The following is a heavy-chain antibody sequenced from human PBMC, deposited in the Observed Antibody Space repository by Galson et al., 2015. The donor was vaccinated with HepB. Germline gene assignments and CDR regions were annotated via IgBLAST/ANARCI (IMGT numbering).Heavy chain of an antibody. Sequence: SVKVSCKSSGYTFTNYAINWVRQAPGQGLEWMGWINTNTGEPTYAPAFTGRFVSSLDTSVTTAHLQISSLKPEDTAVYYCARVTSTHNFGRSRYSFYYYGMDVWGQGTTVTVPS. J-gene: IGHJ6*02. D-gene: IGHD1-20*01. CDR2: INTNTGEP. CDR1: GYTFTNYA. CDR3: ARVTSTHNFGRSRYSFYYYGMDV. V-gene: IGHV7-4-1*02.